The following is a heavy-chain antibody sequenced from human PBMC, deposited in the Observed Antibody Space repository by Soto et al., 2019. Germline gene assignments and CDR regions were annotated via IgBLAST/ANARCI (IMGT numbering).Heavy chain of an antibody. D-gene: IGHD3-9*01. V-gene: IGHV1-2*02. CDR3: AREGSYDILTGYPRPLDY. CDR2: INPNSGGT. Sequence: GPVKVSCKASGYTFTGYYMHWVRQAPGQGLEWMGWINPNSGGTNYAQKFQGRVTMTRDTSISTAYMELSRLRSDDTAVYYCAREGSYDILTGYPRPLDYWGQGTLVTVSS. J-gene: IGHJ4*02. CDR1: GYTFTGYY.